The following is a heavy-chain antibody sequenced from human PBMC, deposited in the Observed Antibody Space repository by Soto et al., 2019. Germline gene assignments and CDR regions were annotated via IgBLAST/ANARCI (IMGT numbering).Heavy chain of an antibody. CDR3: ARDRSSDSSSSGGEDY. CDR1: GFTFSSYS. J-gene: IGHJ4*02. D-gene: IGHD6-6*01. Sequence: GGSLRLSCAASGFTFSSYSMNWVRQAPGKGLEWVSSISSSSSYIYYADSVKGRFTISRDNAKNSLYLQMNSLRAEDTAVYYCARDRSSDSSSSGGEDYWGQGTLVTVSS. CDR2: ISSSSSYI. V-gene: IGHV3-21*01.